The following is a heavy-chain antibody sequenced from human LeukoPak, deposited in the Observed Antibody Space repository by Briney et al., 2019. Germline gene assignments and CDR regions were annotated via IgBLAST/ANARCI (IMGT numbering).Heavy chain of an antibody. J-gene: IGHJ6*03. Sequence: SETLSLNCAVYGGSFSGYYWTWIRQTPEQGLEWIGEMTPSGSTNYNPSPKSRVTISVDTSKNQFSLELSSVTAADTAVYYCARGRQDVTMIVVVMTAVSYYLDVWGKGTTVTVS. CDR2: MTPSGST. V-gene: IGHV4-34*01. D-gene: IGHD3-22*01. CDR3: ARGRQDVTMIVVVMTAVSYYLDV. CDR1: GGSFSGYY.